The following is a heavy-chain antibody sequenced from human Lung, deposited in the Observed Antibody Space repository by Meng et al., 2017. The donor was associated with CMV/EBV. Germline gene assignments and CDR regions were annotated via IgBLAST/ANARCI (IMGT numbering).Heavy chain of an antibody. CDR1: GFTLSSYW. CDR3: ARAYRAIDY. D-gene: IGHD1-26*01. Sequence: GESLKISCAASGFTLSSYWMSWVRQAPGKGLEWVANIKEDGSEKYYVDSVKGRFTISRDNAKNSLYVQMNSLRGEDTAVYYCARAYRAIDYWGQGTRVTVSS. V-gene: IGHV3-7*01. CDR2: IKEDGSEK. J-gene: IGHJ4*02.